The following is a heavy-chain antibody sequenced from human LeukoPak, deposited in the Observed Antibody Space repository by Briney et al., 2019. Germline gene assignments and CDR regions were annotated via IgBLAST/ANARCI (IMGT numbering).Heavy chain of an antibody. D-gene: IGHD3-10*01. Sequence: ASVKVSCKASGYTFTSQYVHWVRQAPGRGLEWMGIINPSGGSTRYAQTFQGRVTMTRDTSTSTVYMELKSLRSEDTAVYYCASWFGENDALDIWGQGTMVTVS. CDR3: ASWFGENDALDI. CDR2: INPSGGST. J-gene: IGHJ3*02. V-gene: IGHV1-46*01. CDR1: GYTFTSQY.